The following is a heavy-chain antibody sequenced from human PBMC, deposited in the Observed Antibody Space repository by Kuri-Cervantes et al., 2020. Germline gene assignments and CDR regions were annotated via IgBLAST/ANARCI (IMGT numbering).Heavy chain of an antibody. V-gene: IGHV4-61*02. CDR2: IYTSGST. CDR3: ARAGSSPRDYYYYYGMDV. CDR1: GGSISSGSYY. J-gene: IGHJ6*02. Sequence: SETLSLTCTVSGGSISSGSYYWSWIRQPAGKGLEWIGRIYTSGSTNHNPPLKSRVTISVDTSKNQFSLKLSSVTAADTAVYYCARAGSSPRDYYYYYGMDVWGQGTTVTVSS. D-gene: IGHD6-6*01.